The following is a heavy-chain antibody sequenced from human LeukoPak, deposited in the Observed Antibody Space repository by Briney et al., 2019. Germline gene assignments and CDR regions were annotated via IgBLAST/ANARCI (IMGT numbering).Heavy chain of an antibody. CDR3: ARALLVVVTAIGAFDI. CDR1: GYSFTSYW. D-gene: IGHD2-21*02. V-gene: IGHV5-51*01. CDR2: IYPGDSDT. Sequence: GESLKISCKGSGYSFTSYWIGWVRQLPGKGLEWMGIIYPGDSDTRYSPSFQGQVTISADKSISTAYLQWSSLKASDTAMYYCARALLVVVTAIGAFDIWGQGTMVTVSS. J-gene: IGHJ3*02.